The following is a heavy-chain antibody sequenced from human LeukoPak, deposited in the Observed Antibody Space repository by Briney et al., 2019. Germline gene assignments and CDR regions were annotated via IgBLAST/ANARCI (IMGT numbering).Heavy chain of an antibody. Sequence: SETLSLTCTVSGDSISSSSYYWGWIRQPPGKGLEWIGSIYYSGSTYYNPSLKSRVTISVDTSKNQFSLELNSVTAADTAVYYCARRDIVVVPPTGFDPWGQGTLVTVSS. CDR2: IYYSGST. D-gene: IGHD2-2*01. CDR3: ARRDIVVVPPTGFDP. J-gene: IGHJ5*02. V-gene: IGHV4-39*01. CDR1: GDSISSSSYY.